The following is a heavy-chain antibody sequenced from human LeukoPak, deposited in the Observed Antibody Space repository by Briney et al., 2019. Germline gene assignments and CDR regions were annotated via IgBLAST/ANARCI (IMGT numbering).Heavy chain of an antibody. V-gene: IGHV4-34*01. D-gene: IGHD5-18*01. Sequence: SETLSLTCAVYGGSFSGYYWSWIRQPPGKGLEWIGEINHSGSTNYNPSLKSRVTISVDTSKNQFSLKLSSVTAADTAVYYCARGRYSYGYEDYWGQGTLVTVSS. CDR3: ARGRYSYGYEDY. J-gene: IGHJ4*02. CDR1: GGSFSGYY. CDR2: INHSGST.